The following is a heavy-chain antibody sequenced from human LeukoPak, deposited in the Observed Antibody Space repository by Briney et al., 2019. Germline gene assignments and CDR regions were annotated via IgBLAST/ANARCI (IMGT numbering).Heavy chain of an antibody. CDR1: GGSLSGYH. V-gene: IGHV4-34*01. CDR3: ARGRHDITMIVVVMTSVSYYLDV. Sequence: SETLSLTCAVYGGSLSGYHWTWIRQSPGKGLEWIGDINPSGSTYYNPSLKSRLTISLDTSKNQFSPKLRSVTAADTAVYYCARGRHDITMIVVVMTSVSYYLDVWGKGTTVTVS. J-gene: IGHJ6*03. CDR2: INPSGST. D-gene: IGHD3-22*01.